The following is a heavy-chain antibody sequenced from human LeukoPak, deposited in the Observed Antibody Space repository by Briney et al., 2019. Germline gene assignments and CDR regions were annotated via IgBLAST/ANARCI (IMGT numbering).Heavy chain of an antibody. V-gene: IGHV3-30*14. CDR2: ISYDGSNK. J-gene: IGHJ3*02. D-gene: IGHD2-8*01. CDR1: GFTFSSYA. Sequence: PGGSLRLSCAASGFTFSSYAMHWVRQAPGKGLEWVAVISYDGSNKYYADSVKGRFTISRDSSKNTLYLQMGSLRAEDMAVYYCARDGGIVPFDIWGQGTMVTVSS. CDR3: ARDGGIVPFDI.